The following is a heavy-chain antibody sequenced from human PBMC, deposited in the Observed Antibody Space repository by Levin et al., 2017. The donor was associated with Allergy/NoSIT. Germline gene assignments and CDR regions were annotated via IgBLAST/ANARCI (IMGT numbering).Heavy chain of an antibody. D-gene: IGHD2-2*01. V-gene: IGHV3-48*01. CDR3: ASGRTSGRSAFDI. CDR1: GFTFSSYS. CDR2: ISSGSGTI. Sequence: GGSLRLSCAASGFTFSSYSMNWVRQAPGKGLEWLSYISSGSGTIYYADSVKGRFTISRDNAQNSLYLQMNSLRAEDTAVYYCASGRTSGRSAFDIWGQGTMVTVSS. J-gene: IGHJ3*02.